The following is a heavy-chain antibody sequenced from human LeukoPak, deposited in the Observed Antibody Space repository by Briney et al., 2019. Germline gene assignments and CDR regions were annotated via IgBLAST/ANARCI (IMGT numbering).Heavy chain of an antibody. J-gene: IGHJ4*02. CDR2: ISGSGSAT. D-gene: IGHD3-10*01. V-gene: IGHV3-23*01. Sequence: GGSLRLSCAASGFTFSSYWMSWVRQAPGKGLEWVSAISGSGSATTYADSVKGRFAISRDNSKNTVYLQMNSLGAEDTALYFCARGGKNSGTYFPFDYWGQGTLVTVSS. CDR1: GFTFSSYW. CDR3: ARGGKNSGTYFPFDY.